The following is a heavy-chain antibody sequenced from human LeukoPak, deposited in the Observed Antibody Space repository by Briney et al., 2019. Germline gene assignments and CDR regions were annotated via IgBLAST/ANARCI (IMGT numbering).Heavy chain of an antibody. V-gene: IGHV4-4*07. CDR1: GGSMSSYY. CDR2: IYTSGST. D-gene: IGHD6-19*01. Sequence: SETLSLTCTVSGGSMSSYYWSWIRQPAGKGLEWIGRIYTSGSTNYNPSLKSRVTMSVDTSKNHLSLKLSSVTAADTAVYYCARDIAVAGTGTFDIWGQGILVTVSS. CDR3: ARDIAVAGTGTFDI. J-gene: IGHJ3*02.